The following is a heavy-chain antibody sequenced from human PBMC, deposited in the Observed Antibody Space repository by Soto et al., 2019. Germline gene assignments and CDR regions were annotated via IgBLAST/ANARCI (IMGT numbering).Heavy chain of an antibody. J-gene: IGHJ3*01. CDR2: ISGGGDGT. CDR3: AKKGLGSIATYCTTGDCHYAFDV. V-gene: IGHV3-23*01. CDR1: GFTFYNYA. D-gene: IGHD2-8*01. Sequence: EVHLLESGGGLVRPGGSLRLTCAASGFTFYNYAMNWVRQAPGKGLEWVSTISGGGDGTYYADSVKRRFTISRDNSRNTVYLQMISLRAEDTAVYYLAKKGLGSIATYCTTGDCHYAFDVWGQGTLVTVSS.